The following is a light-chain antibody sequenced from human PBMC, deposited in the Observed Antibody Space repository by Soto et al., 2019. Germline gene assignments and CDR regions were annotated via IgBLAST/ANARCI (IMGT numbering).Light chain of an antibody. CDR1: TLPKQY. J-gene: IGLJ1*01. Sequence: SYELTQPPSVSVSPGQTARITCSGDTLPKQYAYWYQQKPGQAPVVVIYKDNERPSGIPERFSGSRSGTTVTLTISGVQAEDEADYYCQSADSSGTYVFGTGTKLTVL. V-gene: IGLV3-25*02. CDR2: KDN. CDR3: QSADSSGTYV.